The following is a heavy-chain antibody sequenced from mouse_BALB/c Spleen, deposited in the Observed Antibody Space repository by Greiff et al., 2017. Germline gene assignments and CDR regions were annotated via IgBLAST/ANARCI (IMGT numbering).Heavy chain of an antibody. J-gene: IGHJ2*01. CDR2: ILPGSGST. CDR3: ARSGYYGSSPFDY. D-gene: IGHD1-1*01. V-gene: IGHV1-9*01. Sequence: VKLMESGAELMKPGASVKISCKATGYTFSSYWIEWVKQRPGHGLEWIGEILPGSGSTNYNEKFKGKATFTADTSSNTAYMQLSSLTSEDSAVYYCARSGYYGSSPFDYWGQGTTLTVSS. CDR1: GYTFSSYW.